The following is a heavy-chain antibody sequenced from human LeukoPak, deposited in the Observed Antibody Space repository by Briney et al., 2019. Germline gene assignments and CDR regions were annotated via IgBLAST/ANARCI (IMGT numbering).Heavy chain of an antibody. J-gene: IGHJ4*02. V-gene: IGHV3-23*01. CDR1: GFTFSSYA. Sequence: PGGSLRLSCAASGFTFSSYAMSWVRQAPGKGLEWVSAISGSGGSTYYADSVKGRFTISRDNSKNTLYLQMNSLRAEDTAVYYCAEDGSLYYDFWSGYYAPHFDYWGQGTLVTVSP. D-gene: IGHD3-3*01. CDR2: ISGSGGST. CDR3: AEDGSLYYDFWSGYYAPHFDY.